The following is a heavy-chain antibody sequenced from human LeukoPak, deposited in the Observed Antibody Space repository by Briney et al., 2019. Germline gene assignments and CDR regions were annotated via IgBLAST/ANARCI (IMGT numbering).Heavy chain of an antibody. CDR2: TYYRSKWFN. V-gene: IGHV6-1*01. J-gene: IGHJ6*02. CDR1: GDSVSSNSAA. CDR3: ARHGRAHGMDV. Sequence: SQTLSLTCAISGDSVSSNSAAWNWIRRSPSRGLEWLGRTYYRSKWFNDYAISVKSRITINPDTSKNQFSLQLNSVTPEDTAVYYCARHGRAHGMDVWGQGTTVTVFS.